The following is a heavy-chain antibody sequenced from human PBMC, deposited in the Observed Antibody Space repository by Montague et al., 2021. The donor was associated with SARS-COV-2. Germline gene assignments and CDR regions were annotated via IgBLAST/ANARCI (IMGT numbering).Heavy chain of an antibody. J-gene: IGHJ6*02. Sequence: SETLSLTCTVSGGSISSSSYYWGWIRQPPGKGLEWIGSIYYRGSTYYNPSLKSLVTLSVDTSKHQFSLKLSSVTAADTAVYYCARDGALRFVILSGPRHYDYGMDVWGQGTTVTVAS. V-gene: IGHV4-39*07. D-gene: IGHD3-9*01. CDR1: GGSISSSSYY. CDR3: ARDGALRFVILSGPRHYDYGMDV. CDR2: IYYRGST.